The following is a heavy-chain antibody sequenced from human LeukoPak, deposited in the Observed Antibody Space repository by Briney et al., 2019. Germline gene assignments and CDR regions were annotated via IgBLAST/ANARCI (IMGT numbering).Heavy chain of an antibody. V-gene: IGHV3-7*01. CDR3: ARADWDTAMIDY. CDR1: GFTFTTYW. CDR2: IKQDGTEK. D-gene: IGHD5-18*01. Sequence: PGGSLRLSCAASGFTFTTYWLGWVRQPPGKGLEWVANIKQDGTEKYYVDSVKGRFTISRDNAKNSLYLQMNSLRAEDTAVYYCARADWDTAMIDYWGQGTLVTVSS. J-gene: IGHJ4*02.